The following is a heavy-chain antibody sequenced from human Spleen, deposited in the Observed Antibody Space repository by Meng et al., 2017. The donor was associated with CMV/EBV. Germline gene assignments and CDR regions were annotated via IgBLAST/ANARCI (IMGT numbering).Heavy chain of an antibody. Sequence: SETLSLTCTVSGGSMGRGTYHWAWIRQPPGKGLEWIATIYYSGNAFYNPSLQSRVIISLDTSRNQFSLRLNSVTAADTAVYYCVRPSSSPTSWFSPWGQGTLVTVSS. CDR3: VRPSSSPTSWFSP. CDR1: GGSMGRGTYH. V-gene: IGHV4-39*01. J-gene: IGHJ5*02. CDR2: IYYSGNA.